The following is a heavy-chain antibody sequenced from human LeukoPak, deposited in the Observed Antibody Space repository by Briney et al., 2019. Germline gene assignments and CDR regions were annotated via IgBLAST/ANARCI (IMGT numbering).Heavy chain of an antibody. J-gene: IGHJ4*02. CDR3: AREPPESFRFDY. V-gene: IGHV1-46*01. CDR1: GYTFTSYF. D-gene: IGHD3-16*02. Sequence: HGASVKVSCKASGYTFTSYFIHWVRQAPGQGLEWMGIIRPSGGRASYPQNFQGRVTMTLDMSASTVHMELSSLTSEDTAMYYCAREPPESFRFDYWGQGAPVTVSS. CDR2: IRPSGGRA.